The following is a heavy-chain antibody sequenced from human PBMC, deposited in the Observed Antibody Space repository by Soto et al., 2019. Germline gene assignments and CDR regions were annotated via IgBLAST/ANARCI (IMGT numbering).Heavy chain of an antibody. D-gene: IGHD3-22*01. CDR1: GFTFSSYE. Sequence: QLVESGGGLVQPGGSLRLSCAASGFTFSSYEMNWVRQAPGKGLEWVSYISSSGYTIYYADSVKGRFTISRDNAKNSLFLQMNSLRAEDTAVYHCARDLRLYDSTGYYNHYHYSMDVWGQGTTVIVSS. CDR3: ARDLRLYDSTGYYNHYHYSMDV. J-gene: IGHJ6*02. V-gene: IGHV3-48*03. CDR2: ISSSGYTI.